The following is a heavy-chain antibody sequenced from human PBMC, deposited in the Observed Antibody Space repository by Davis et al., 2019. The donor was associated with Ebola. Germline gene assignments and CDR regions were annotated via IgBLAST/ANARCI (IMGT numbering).Heavy chain of an antibody. D-gene: IGHD1-14*01. V-gene: IGHV4-59*08. J-gene: IGHJ4*02. CDR2: SYYSGST. CDR1: GGSISSYY. CDR3: VNNGVDY. Sequence: MPSETLSLTCTVSGGSISSYYWSWIRQPPGKGLEWIGYSYYSGSTNYNPSLKSRVTISVDTSKNQFSLKLSSVTAADTAVYYAVNNGVDYWGQGTQVTVSS.